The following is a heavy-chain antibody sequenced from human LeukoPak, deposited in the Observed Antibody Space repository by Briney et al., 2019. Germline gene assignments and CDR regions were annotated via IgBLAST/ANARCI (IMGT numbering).Heavy chain of an antibody. D-gene: IGHD6-13*01. J-gene: IGHJ4*02. V-gene: IGHV4-59*08. CDR2: IYYSGST. CDR3: ARRRAAAGPFDY. CDR1: GGSISSDY. Sequence: PSETLSLTCTVSGGSISSDYWNWIRQPPGKGLEWIGYIYYSGSTNYNPSLKSRVTISVDTSKNQFSLKLSSVTAADTAVYYCARRRAAAGPFDYWGQGTLVTVSS.